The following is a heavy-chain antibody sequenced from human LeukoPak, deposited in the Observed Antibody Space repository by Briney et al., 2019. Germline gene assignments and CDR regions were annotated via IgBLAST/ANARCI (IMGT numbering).Heavy chain of an antibody. Sequence: GSLRLSCAASGFTVSSNYMSWVRQAPGEGLEWVSVIYSGGSTYYADSVKGRFTISRDNSKNTLYLQMSSLRAEDTAVYYCAAFPRIDYWGQGTLVTVSS. CDR1: GFTVSSNY. J-gene: IGHJ4*02. CDR3: AAFPRIDY. V-gene: IGHV3-66*01. CDR2: IYSGGST.